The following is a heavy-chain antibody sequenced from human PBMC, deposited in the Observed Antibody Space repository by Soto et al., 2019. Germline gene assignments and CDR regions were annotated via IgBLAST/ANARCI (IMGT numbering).Heavy chain of an antibody. Sequence: QVQLQESGPGRVRPSQSLSLICDVSGYAISRGGYYWSWLRQVPGKGLEWIGSIDYSGDTFYNPSLESRVSISVDPSKNQFSLSFSIVTAADTALLYCARDGGSLTWYFDVWGRGTLVTVSS. CDR1: GYAISRGGYY. J-gene: IGHJ2*01. V-gene: IGHV4-31*11. CDR2: IDYSGDT. D-gene: IGHD2-15*01. CDR3: ARDGGSLTWYFDV.